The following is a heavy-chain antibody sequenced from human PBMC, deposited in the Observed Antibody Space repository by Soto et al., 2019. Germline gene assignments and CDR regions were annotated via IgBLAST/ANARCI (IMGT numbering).Heavy chain of an antibody. CDR3: ARGYCISTSCHGASDI. CDR2: ISAYNGNT. D-gene: IGHD2-2*01. Sequence: ASVKVSCKASGYTFTSYGISWVRQAPGQGLEWMGWISAYNGNTNYAQKLQGRVTMTTDTSTSTAYMELRSLRSDDTAVYYCARGYCISTSCHGASDIWGQGTMVTVSS. CDR1: GYTFTSYG. J-gene: IGHJ3*02. V-gene: IGHV1-18*01.